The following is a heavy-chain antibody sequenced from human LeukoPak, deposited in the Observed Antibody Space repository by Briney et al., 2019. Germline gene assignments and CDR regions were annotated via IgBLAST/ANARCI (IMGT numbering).Heavy chain of an antibody. Sequence: SETLSLTCAVYGGSFSGYYWSWIRQPPGKGLEWIGEINHSGSTNYNPSLKSRVTISVDTSKNQFSLKLSSVTAADTAVYYCARVLYQLWPTHDAFDIWDQGTMVTVSS. V-gene: IGHV4-34*01. CDR2: INHSGST. CDR3: ARVLYQLWPTHDAFDI. CDR1: GGSFSGYY. J-gene: IGHJ3*02. D-gene: IGHD5-18*01.